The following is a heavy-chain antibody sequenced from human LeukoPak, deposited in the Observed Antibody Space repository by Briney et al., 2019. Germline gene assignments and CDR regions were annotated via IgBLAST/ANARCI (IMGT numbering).Heavy chain of an antibody. J-gene: IGHJ2*01. Sequence: GGSLRLSCAASGFTVSSNYMSWVRQAPGKGLQWVSVIYTGGSTKYADSVKGRFTISRNNAKNSLFLQMNSLRVEDTAVYYCARELRVGTAFALWGRGTLVTVSS. CDR3: ARELRVGTAFAL. D-gene: IGHD3-10*01. V-gene: IGHV3-53*01. CDR1: GFTVSSNY. CDR2: IYTGGST.